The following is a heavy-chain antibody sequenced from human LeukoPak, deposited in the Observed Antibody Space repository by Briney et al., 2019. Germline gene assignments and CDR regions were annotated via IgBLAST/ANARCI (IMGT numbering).Heavy chain of an antibody. CDR3: ARDGGGLYYYGSGSYFAIDY. J-gene: IGHJ4*02. CDR1: GGSISSYY. CDR2: IYYSGST. V-gene: IGHV4-39*07. Sequence: NTSETLSLTCTVSGGSISSYYWGWIRQPPGKGLEWIGSIYYSGSTYYNPSLKSRVTISVDTSKNQFSLKLSSVTAADTAVYYCARDGGGLYYYGSGSYFAIDYWGQGTLVTVSS. D-gene: IGHD3-10*01.